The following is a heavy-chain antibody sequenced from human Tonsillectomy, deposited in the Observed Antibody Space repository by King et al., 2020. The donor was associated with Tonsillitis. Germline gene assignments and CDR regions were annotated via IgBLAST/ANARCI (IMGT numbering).Heavy chain of an antibody. J-gene: IGHJ4*02. CDR3: TTPPLGYCSGGSCYPGDY. CDR2: IKSKTDGGTT. V-gene: IGHV3-15*01. D-gene: IGHD2-15*01. CDR1: GFTFSNAW. Sequence: VQSGGGLVKPGGSLRLSCAASGFTFSNAWMSWVRQAPGKGLEWVGRIKSKTDGGTTDYAAPVKGRFTISRDDSKNTLYLQMNSLKTEDTAVYYCTTPPLGYCSGGSCYPGDYWGQGTLVTVSS.